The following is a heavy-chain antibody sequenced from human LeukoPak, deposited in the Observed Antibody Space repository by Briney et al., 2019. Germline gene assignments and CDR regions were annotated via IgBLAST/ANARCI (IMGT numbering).Heavy chain of an antibody. CDR1: GFTFTSYS. D-gene: IGHD2-15*01. CDR2: ISGGGGST. CDR3: AREDGYCSGGNCYSYFDS. V-gene: IGHV3-23*01. Sequence: GGSLRLSCAASGFTFTSYSMNWVRQAPGKGLEWVSTISGGGGSTYYADSVKGRFTITRDNTRSSLFLQMYSLRAEDTAVYFCAREDGYCSGGNCYSYFDSWGQGTLVTVSS. J-gene: IGHJ4*02.